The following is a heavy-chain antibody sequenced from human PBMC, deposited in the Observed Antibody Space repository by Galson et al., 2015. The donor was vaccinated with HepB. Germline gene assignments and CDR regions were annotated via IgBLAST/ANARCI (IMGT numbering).Heavy chain of an antibody. CDR1: GFTFSSYA. CDR2: ISGNGGST. J-gene: IGHJ3*02. V-gene: IGHV3-23*01. Sequence: SLRLSCAASGFTFSSYAMNWVRQAPGKGLEWVSVISGNGGSTYYADPVKGRFTISRDNSKNTLYLQMNSLRAEDTAVYYCARRGAFTDAFDIWGQGTMVTVSS. D-gene: IGHD3-10*01. CDR3: ARRGAFTDAFDI.